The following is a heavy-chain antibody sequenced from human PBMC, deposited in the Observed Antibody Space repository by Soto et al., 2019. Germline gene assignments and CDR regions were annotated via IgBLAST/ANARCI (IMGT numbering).Heavy chain of an antibody. V-gene: IGHV4-4*07. D-gene: IGHD4-17*01. CDR1: GASITSHY. Sequence: QVELQESGPGLVKPSETLSLTCSVSGASITSHYWSWIRQSAGEGLQWIGRVYARGATNYNPSLKSRVTISGDTSKNQFPLKLTSVTAADTAVYYCARSSGDDFFYYGMDVWGHGTTVTVSS. CDR2: VYARGAT. CDR3: ARSSGDDFFYYGMDV. J-gene: IGHJ6*02.